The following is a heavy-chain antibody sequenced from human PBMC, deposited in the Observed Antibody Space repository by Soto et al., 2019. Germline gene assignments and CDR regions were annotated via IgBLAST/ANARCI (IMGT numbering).Heavy chain of an antibody. Sequence: EVQLVESGGGLVQPGRSLRLSCAASGFTFDDYAMHWVRQAPGKGLEWVSGISWNSGSIGYADSVKGRFTISRDNAKNSLYLQMNSLRAEDTALYYSAKDTVGGYYGSGSPFDYWGQGTLVTVSS. CDR1: GFTFDDYA. CDR3: AKDTVGGYYGSGSPFDY. J-gene: IGHJ4*02. V-gene: IGHV3-9*01. D-gene: IGHD3-10*01. CDR2: ISWNSGSI.